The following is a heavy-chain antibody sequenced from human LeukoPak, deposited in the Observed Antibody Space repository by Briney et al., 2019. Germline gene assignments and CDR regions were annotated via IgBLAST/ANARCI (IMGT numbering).Heavy chain of an antibody. Sequence: SVKVSCKASGGTFSSYAISWVRQAPGQGLEWMGRIIPIFGTANYAQKFQGRVTITTDESTSTAYMELSSLRSEDTAVYYCARDSRHTSDYYHYMDVWGKGTTVTVSS. CDR2: IIPIFGTA. J-gene: IGHJ6*03. CDR1: GGTFSSYA. CDR3: ARDSRHTSDYYHYMDV. V-gene: IGHV1-69*05. D-gene: IGHD6-6*01.